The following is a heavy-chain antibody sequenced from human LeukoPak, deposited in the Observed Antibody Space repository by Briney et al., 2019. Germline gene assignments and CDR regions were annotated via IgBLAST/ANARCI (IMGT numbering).Heavy chain of an antibody. Sequence: GASVKVSCKAPGYTFTGYLMHWVRQAPGQGLEWMGRNNPNSGDTNYAQKFQGRVTMTRDTSISTAYMELSGLRSDDTAVYYCARDYCSSTSCLFDYWGQGTLVTVSS. J-gene: IGHJ4*02. D-gene: IGHD2-2*01. CDR2: NNPNSGDT. CDR1: GYTFTGYL. CDR3: ARDYCSSTSCLFDY. V-gene: IGHV1-2*06.